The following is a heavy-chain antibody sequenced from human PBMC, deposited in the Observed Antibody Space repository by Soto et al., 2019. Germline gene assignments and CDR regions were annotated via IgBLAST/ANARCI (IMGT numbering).Heavy chain of an antibody. J-gene: IGHJ6*02. Sequence: GASVKVSCKASGGTFSSYAISWVRQAPGQGLEWMGGIIPIFGTANYAQKFQGRVTITADESTSTAYMELSSLRSEDTAVYYCARVPSXYDILTGYYYYYYGMDVWGQGTTVTVSS. CDR2: IIPIFGTA. D-gene: IGHD3-9*01. CDR1: GGTFSSYA. CDR3: ARVPSXYDILTGYYYYYYGMDV. V-gene: IGHV1-69*13.